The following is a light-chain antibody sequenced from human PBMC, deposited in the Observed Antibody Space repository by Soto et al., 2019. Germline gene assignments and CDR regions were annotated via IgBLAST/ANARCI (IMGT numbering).Light chain of an antibody. V-gene: IGLV1-47*02. CDR3: AAWDDSLSALYV. CDR2: SNN. J-gene: IGLJ1*01. CDR1: SSNIGSNY. Sequence: QSVLTQPPSASGTPGQRVTISCSGSSSNIGSNYVYWYQQLPGTAPKLLIYSNNQRPSGVPDRFSGSKSGTSASLATSGLRSEDEADYYCAAWDDSLSALYVFGTGTKLTVL.